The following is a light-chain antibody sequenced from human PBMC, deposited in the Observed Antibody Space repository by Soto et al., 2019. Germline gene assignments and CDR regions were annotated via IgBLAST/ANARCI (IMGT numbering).Light chain of an antibody. CDR2: GAS. CDR3: QQYHNWPWT. V-gene: IGKV3D-15*01. Sequence: EIVLTQSPGTLSLSPGERATLSCRASQSVSSSYLAWYQRKPGQAPRLLIYGASTRATGIPVRFSGSGSGTEFTLTISSLQSEDFAVYYCQQYHNWPWTFGQGTKV. CDR1: QSVSSSY. J-gene: IGKJ1*01.